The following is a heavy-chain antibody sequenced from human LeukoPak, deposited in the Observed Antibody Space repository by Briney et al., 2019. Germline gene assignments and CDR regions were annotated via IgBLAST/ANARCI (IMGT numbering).Heavy chain of an antibody. CDR3: AREGITAMADAWNDY. CDR2: IGTTSNSM. J-gene: IGHJ4*02. D-gene: IGHD5-18*01. V-gene: IGHV3-21*01. Sequence: PGGSLRLSCAASGFTFSSYSMNWVRQAPGKGLEWVSSIGTTSNSMYYADSLKGRFTISRDNAESSLYLQMNSLRVEDTAMYFCAREGITAMADAWNDYWGQGTLVTVSS. CDR1: GFTFSSYS.